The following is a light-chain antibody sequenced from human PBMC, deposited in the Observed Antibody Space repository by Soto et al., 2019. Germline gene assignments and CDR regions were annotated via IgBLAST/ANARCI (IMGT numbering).Light chain of an antibody. Sequence: QSALTQPASVSGSPGQSITVSCTGTSSDVGGYNYVSWYQQHPGKAPKLMIYDVSNRPSGVSNRFSGSKSGNTASLTISGLQAEYEADYYCSSYTSSSTLVFGGGTKPTVL. J-gene: IGLJ2*01. CDR3: SSYTSSSTLV. V-gene: IGLV2-14*01. CDR1: SSDVGGYNY. CDR2: DVS.